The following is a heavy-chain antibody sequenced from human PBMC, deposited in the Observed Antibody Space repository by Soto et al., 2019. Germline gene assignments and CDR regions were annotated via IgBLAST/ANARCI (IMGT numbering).Heavy chain of an antibody. J-gene: IGHJ5*02. Sequence: PSETLSLTCAVYGGSFSGYYWSWIRQPPGKGLEWIGEINHSGSTNYNPSLKSRVTISVDTSKNQFSLKLSSVTAADTAVYYCARGWRFLGPWGQGTLVTVSS. CDR1: GGSFSGYY. D-gene: IGHD3-3*01. V-gene: IGHV4-34*01. CDR2: INHSGST. CDR3: ARGWRFLGP.